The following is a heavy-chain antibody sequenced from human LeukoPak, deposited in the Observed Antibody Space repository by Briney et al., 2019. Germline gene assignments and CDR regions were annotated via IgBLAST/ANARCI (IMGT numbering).Heavy chain of an antibody. J-gene: IGHJ4*02. CDR2: IYYSRST. CDR1: GRSISSSSYY. V-gene: IGHV4-39*07. Sequence: PSETLSLTCPVSGRSISSSSYYWGWIRQPPGKGLEWIGSIYYSRSTYYNPSLESRVTISVDTSKNQFSLKLSTVTAADTAVYYCARDGRGVVTAIDYWGQGTLVTVSS. D-gene: IGHD2-21*02. CDR3: ARDGRGVVTAIDY.